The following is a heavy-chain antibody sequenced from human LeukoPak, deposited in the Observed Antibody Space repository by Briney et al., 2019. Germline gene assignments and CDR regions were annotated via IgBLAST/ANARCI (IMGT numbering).Heavy chain of an antibody. CDR3: ARDDGGGYNNWFDP. CDR1: GFTFSSYS. J-gene: IGHJ5*02. V-gene: IGHV3-21*01. D-gene: IGHD5-24*01. Sequence: GGSLRLSCAASGFTFSSYSMNWVRQAPGKGLEWVSSISSSSSYIYYADSVKGRFTISRDNAKNSLYLQMNSLRAEDTAVYYCARDDGGGYNNWFDPWGQGTLVTVSS. CDR2: ISSSSSYI.